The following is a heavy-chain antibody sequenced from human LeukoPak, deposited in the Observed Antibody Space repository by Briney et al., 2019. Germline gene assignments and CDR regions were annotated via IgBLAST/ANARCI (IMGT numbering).Heavy chain of an antibody. CDR2: IYPGDSDT. CDR3: AINYDYGDYDY. D-gene: IGHD4-17*01. CDR1: GYSFTSYW. V-gene: IGHV5-51*01. J-gene: IGHJ4*02. Sequence: GESLKIYFKGSGYSFTSYWIGWVRPMPGKGLEWMGIIYPGDSDTRYSPSFQGQVTISADKSISTAYLQWSSLKASDTAMYYCAINYDYGDYDYWGQGTLVTVSS.